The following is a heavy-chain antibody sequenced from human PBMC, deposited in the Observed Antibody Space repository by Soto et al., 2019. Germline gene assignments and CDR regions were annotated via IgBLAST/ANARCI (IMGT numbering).Heavy chain of an antibody. CDR1: GFTFSDYY. Sequence: QVPLVESGGGLVKPGGSLRLSCAASGFTFSDYYMSWIRQAPGKGLEWVSYISSSGSTIYYAVSVKGRFTISGDNAXXSLYLQMNSLRAEDTAVYYCARVAGTTKLDWYFDLWGRGTLVTVSS. D-gene: IGHD1-7*01. CDR3: ARVAGTTKLDWYFDL. J-gene: IGHJ2*01. V-gene: IGHV3-11*01. CDR2: ISSSGSTI.